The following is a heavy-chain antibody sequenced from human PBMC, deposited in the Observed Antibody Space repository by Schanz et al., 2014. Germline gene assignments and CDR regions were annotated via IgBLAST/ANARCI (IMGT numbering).Heavy chain of an antibody. CDR2: FIVDSGNT. Sequence: EVQLLDSGGGLVQPGGSLRLSCAASGFTFSTYAMSWVRQAPGKGLEWVSGFIVDSGNTYYADSVKGRFTISRDNSENTLYLQMNSLRADDTAVFYCAKGMGYCSGGACYDCYYYGLDVWGQGTTXTVSS. CDR1: GFTFSTYA. J-gene: IGHJ6*02. CDR3: AKGMGYCSGGACYDCYYYGLDV. V-gene: IGHV3-23*01. D-gene: IGHD2-15*01.